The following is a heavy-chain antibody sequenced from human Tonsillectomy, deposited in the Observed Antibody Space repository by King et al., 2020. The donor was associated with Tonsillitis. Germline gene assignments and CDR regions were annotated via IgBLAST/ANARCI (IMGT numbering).Heavy chain of an antibody. CDR1: GFTFSSYA. CDR2: VSASGGSS. J-gene: IGHJ6*02. D-gene: IGHD6-6*01. CDR3: ATTSYSSSFTMDV. Sequence: VQLVESGGGLVQPGGSLRLSCAASGFTFSSYAMNWVRQAPGKGLEWVSGVSASGGSSYYADSVKGRFTISGDNSKNTLYLQMNSLRAEDTAVYYCATTSYSSSFTMDVWGQGTTVTVSS. V-gene: IGHV3-23*04.